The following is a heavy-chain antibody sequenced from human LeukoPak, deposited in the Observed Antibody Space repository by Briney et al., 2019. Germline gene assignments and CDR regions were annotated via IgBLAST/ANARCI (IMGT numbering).Heavy chain of an antibody. D-gene: IGHD4-23*01. CDR1: GGSISSGGYY. V-gene: IGHV4-31*03. Sequence: SQTLSLTCTVSGGSISSGGYYWSWIRQHPGKGLEWIGYIYYSGSTYYNPSLKSRVTISVDTSKNQFSLKLSSVTAADTAVYYCAREDYGGNLRNWFDPWGQGTLVTVSS. J-gene: IGHJ5*02. CDR3: AREDYGGNLRNWFDP. CDR2: IYYSGST.